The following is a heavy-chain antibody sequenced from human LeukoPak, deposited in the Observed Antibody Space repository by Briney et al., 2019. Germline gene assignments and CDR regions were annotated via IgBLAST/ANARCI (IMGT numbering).Heavy chain of an antibody. CDR1: GYTLTELS. V-gene: IGHV1-24*01. J-gene: IGHJ5*02. D-gene: IGHD6-19*01. CDR3: ATDPRYSSGWYNWFDP. Sequence: GASVKVSCKVSGYTLTELSMHWVRQAPGKGLERMGGFDPEDGETIYAQKFQGRVTMTEDTSTDTAYMELSSLRSEDTAVYYCATDPRYSSGWYNWFDPWGQGTLVTVSS. CDR2: FDPEDGET.